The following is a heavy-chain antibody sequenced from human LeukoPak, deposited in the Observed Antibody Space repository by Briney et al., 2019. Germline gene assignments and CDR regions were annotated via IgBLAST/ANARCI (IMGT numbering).Heavy chain of an antibody. Sequence: ASVKVSCKASGYTFTGYYIHWVRQAPGQGLEWMGIINPSGGSTSYAQKFQGRVTMTRDTSTSTVYMELSSLRSEDTAVYYCAREGIAVASDYWGQGTLVTVSS. CDR3: AREGIAVASDY. CDR2: INPSGGST. V-gene: IGHV1-46*01. CDR1: GYTFTGYY. J-gene: IGHJ4*02. D-gene: IGHD6-19*01.